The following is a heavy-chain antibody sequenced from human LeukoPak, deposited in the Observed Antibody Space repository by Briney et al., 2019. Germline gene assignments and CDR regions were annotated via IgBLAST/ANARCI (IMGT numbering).Heavy chain of an antibody. J-gene: IGHJ3*02. CDR1: GVSISGSTYY. CDR3: ARRSGTYHAFDI. V-gene: IGHV4-39*07. CDR2: IYYSGST. D-gene: IGHD1-26*01. Sequence: PSETLSLTCTVSGVSISGSTYYWGWIRQPPGKGLEWLGNIYYSGSTYYNPSLKSRVTISVDTSKNQFSLKLSSVTAADTAVYYRARRSGTYHAFDIWGQGTMVTVSS.